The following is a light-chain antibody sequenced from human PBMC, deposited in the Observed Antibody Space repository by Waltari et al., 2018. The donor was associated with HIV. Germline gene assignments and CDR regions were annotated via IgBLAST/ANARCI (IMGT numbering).Light chain of an antibody. V-gene: IGKV2-28*01. CDR3: MQALQTLS. J-gene: IGKJ4*01. CDR1: QSLLHSNGYNF. CDR2: LGS. Sequence: EIAMTQSPLSLPVTPGEPASISCTSSQSLLHSNGYNFLDWYLQRPRQSPQLLIYLGSYRASGVPDRFSGSGSGTNFTLTINRVEAEDAGIYYCMQALQTLSVGEGTKVEIK.